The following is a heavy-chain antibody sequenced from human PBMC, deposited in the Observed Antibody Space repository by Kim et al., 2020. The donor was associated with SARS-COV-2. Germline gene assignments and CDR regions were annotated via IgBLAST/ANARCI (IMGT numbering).Heavy chain of an antibody. CDR3: ASNGAAGLYYYYGMDV. V-gene: IGHV3-48*02. D-gene: IGHD6-13*01. CDR2: ISSSSSTI. J-gene: IGHJ6*02. Sequence: GGSLRLSCAASGFTFSSYSMNWVRQAPGKGLEWVSYISSSSSTIYYADSVKGRFTISRDNAKNSLYLQMNSLRDEDTAVYYCASNGAAGLYYYYGMDVWGQGTTVTVSS. CDR1: GFTFSSYS.